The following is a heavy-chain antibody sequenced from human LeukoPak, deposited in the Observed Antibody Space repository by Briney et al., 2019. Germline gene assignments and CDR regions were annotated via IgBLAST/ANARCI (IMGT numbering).Heavy chain of an antibody. D-gene: IGHD3-10*01. V-gene: IGHV4-34*01. CDR3: ARAPRRYGSGSTHRYYYYGMDV. CDR1: GGSFSGYY. J-gene: IGHJ6*04. Sequence: AETLSLTCAAYGGSFSGYYWSWIRQPPGKGLEWIAEIKHSGSTNYNPSLKSRVTISVDTSKNQFSLKLSSVTAADTAVYYCARAPRRYGSGSTHRYYYYGMDVWGKGTTVTVSS. CDR2: IKHSGST.